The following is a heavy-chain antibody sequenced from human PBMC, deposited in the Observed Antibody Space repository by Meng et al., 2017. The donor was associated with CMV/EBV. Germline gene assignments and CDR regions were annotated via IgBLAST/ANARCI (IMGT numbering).Heavy chain of an antibody. CDR2: IKQDGSEK. CDR3: ARDRDYYDSSGPY. CDR1: GFAFSSYW. V-gene: IGHV3-7*01. Sequence: GESLTLSCAASGFAFSSYWMSWVRQAPGKGLEWVANIKQDGSEKYYVDSVKGRFTISRDNAKNSLYLQMNSLRAEDTAVYYCARDRDYYDSSGPYWGQGTLVTVSS. D-gene: IGHD3-22*01. J-gene: IGHJ4*02.